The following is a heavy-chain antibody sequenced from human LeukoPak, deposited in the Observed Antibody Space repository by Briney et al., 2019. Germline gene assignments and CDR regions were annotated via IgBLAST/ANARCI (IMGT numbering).Heavy chain of an antibody. D-gene: IGHD3-10*01. CDR1: GFTFGIYC. CDR3: ARGRRITMVRGVPPFDP. J-gene: IGHJ5*02. Sequence: PGGSLRLSCEASGFTFGIYCMNWVRQAPGKGLEWVSSISSSSSGSYKYYADSVKGRFTISRDNAKNSLYLQMDSLRAEDTAMYYCARGRRITMVRGVPPFDPWGQGTLVTVSS. CDR2: ISSSSSGSYK. V-gene: IGHV3-21*01.